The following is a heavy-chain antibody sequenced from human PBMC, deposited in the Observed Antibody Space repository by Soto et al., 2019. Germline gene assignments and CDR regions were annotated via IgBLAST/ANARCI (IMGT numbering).Heavy chain of an antibody. Sequence: PGGSLRLSCAASGFTFSSYGMHWVRQAPGKGLEWVAVIWYDGSNKYYADSVKGRFTISRDNSKNTLYLQMNSLRAEDTAVYYCAREYGDYEDAFDIWGQGTMVTVSS. CDR2: IWYDGSNK. V-gene: IGHV3-33*01. CDR1: GFTFSSYG. D-gene: IGHD4-17*01. J-gene: IGHJ3*02. CDR3: AREYGDYEDAFDI.